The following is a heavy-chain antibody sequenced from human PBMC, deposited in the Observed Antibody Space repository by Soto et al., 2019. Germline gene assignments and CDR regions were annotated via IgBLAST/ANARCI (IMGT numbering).Heavy chain of an antibody. CDR2: ISSSSSYT. CDR3: ARIPLPNYYDSSGYWRYFDY. Sequence: LRLSCATSGFTFSDYYMSWIRQAPGKGLEWVSYISSSSSYTNYADSVKGRFTISRDNAKNSLYLQMNSLRAEDTAVHYCARIPLPNYYDSSGYWRYFDYWGQGTLVTVSS. D-gene: IGHD3-22*01. CDR1: GFTFSDYY. V-gene: IGHV3-11*06. J-gene: IGHJ4*02.